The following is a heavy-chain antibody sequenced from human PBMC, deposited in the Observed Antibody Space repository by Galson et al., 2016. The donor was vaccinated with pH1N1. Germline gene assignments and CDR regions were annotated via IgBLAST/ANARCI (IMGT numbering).Heavy chain of an antibody. D-gene: IGHD6-13*01. V-gene: IGHV2-5*02. CDR3: SRSSSWSPPWNNWFDP. CDR2: IYWDDDK. J-gene: IGHJ5*02. Sequence: PALVKPTQTLTLTCTFSGFSFSTSGVGVGWIRQPPGKALEWLALIYWDDDKRYSPSLKSRLTITKDTSKNQVVLTMTNMDPVDTATYYCSRSSSWSPPWNNWFDPWGQGTLVTVSS. CDR1: GFSFSTSGVG.